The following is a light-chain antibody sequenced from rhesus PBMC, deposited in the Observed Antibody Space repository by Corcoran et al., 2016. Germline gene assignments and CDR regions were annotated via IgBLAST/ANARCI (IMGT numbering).Light chain of an antibody. CDR2: KTS. J-gene: IGKJ4*01. Sequence: DIQMTQSPSSLSASVGDTVTITCRASQSITTWLDWYQQKPGKAPNLLIYKTSSLQTGVPSRFSGSGSGTDFTLTISRLQPEDFGTYYCLQYSSSPLTFGGGTKVELK. CDR1: QSITTW. CDR3: LQYSSSPLT. V-gene: IGKV1-22*01.